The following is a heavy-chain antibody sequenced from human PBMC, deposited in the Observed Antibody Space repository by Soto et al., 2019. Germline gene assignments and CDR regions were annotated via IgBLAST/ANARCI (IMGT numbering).Heavy chain of an antibody. J-gene: IGHJ6*03. CDR1: GGSISSSSYY. D-gene: IGHD6-13*01. CDR3: ARPRGIAAAGTGYYYYYYMDV. CDR2: IYYSGST. Sequence: SETLSLTCTVSGGSISSSSYYWGWIRQPPGKGLEWIGSIYYSGSTYYNPSLKSRVTISVDTSKNQFSLKLSSVTAADTAVYYCARPRGIAAAGTGYYYYYYMDVWGKGTTVTVSS. V-gene: IGHV4-39*01.